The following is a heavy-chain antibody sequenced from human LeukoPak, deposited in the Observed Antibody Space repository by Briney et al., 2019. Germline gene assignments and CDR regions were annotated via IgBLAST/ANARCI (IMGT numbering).Heavy chain of an antibody. J-gene: IGHJ3*02. CDR2: ISYDGSNK. CDR1: GFTFSSYG. Sequence: LLGVLRLSCAASGFTFSSYGMHWVRQAPGKGLEWVAVISYDGSNKYYADSVKGRFTISRDNSKNTLYLQMNSLRAEDTAVYYCARVRGGSYLRNAFDIWGQGTMVTVSS. CDR3: ARVRGGSYLRNAFDI. V-gene: IGHV3-30*03. D-gene: IGHD1-26*01.